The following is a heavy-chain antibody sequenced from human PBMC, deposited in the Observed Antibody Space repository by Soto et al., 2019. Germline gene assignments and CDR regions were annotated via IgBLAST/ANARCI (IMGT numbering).Heavy chain of an antibody. CDR1: GGTFSSYA. CDR3: ALHYGSGSNYYYYGMDV. D-gene: IGHD3-10*01. J-gene: IGHJ6*02. V-gene: IGHV1-69*12. CDR2: IIPIFGTA. Sequence: QVQLVRSGAEVKKPGSSVKVSCKASGGTFSSYAISWVRQAPGQGLEWMGGIIPIFGTADYAQKFQGRVTITADESTSTAYMELSSLRSEDTAVYYCALHYGSGSNYYYYGMDVWGQGTTVTVSS.